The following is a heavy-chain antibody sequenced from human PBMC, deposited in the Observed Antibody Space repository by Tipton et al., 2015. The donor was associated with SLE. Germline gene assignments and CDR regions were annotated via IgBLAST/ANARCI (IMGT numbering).Heavy chain of an antibody. V-gene: IGHV3-21*01. J-gene: IGHJ3*02. CDR3: ARAVPYYYDSSGYWEGAFDI. CDR2: ISSSSSYI. CDR1: GFTFSSYS. Sequence: SLRLSCAASGFTFSSYSMNWVRQAPGKGLEWVSSISSSSSYIYYADSVKGRFTISRDNAKNSLYLQMNSLRAEDTTVYYCARAVPYYYDSSGYWEGAFDIWGQGTMVTVSS. D-gene: IGHD3-22*01.